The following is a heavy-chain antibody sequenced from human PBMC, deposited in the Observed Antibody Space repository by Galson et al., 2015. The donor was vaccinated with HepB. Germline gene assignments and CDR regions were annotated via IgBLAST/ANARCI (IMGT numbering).Heavy chain of an antibody. CDR3: AKDNGGENDY. Sequence: SLRLSCAASGFTFSRTAMSWVRQAPGKGLEWVSAISTSGRSTFYADSLKGRFTISRDNSKNTLFLQMNTLRAADTAIYYCAKDNGGENDYWGQGTLVTVSS. V-gene: IGHV3-23*01. CDR1: GFTFSRTA. D-gene: IGHD3-16*01. CDR2: ISTSGRST. J-gene: IGHJ4*02.